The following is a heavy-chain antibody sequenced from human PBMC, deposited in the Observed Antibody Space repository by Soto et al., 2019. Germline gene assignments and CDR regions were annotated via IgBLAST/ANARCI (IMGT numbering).Heavy chain of an antibody. V-gene: IGHV4-59*01. CDR3: ARDPSIAARLRDLTLNQYGMDV. D-gene: IGHD6-6*01. CDR2: VFYSGST. CDR1: GGSISSSY. J-gene: IGHJ6*02. Sequence: PSETLSLTCTVSGGSISSSYWSWIRQPPGKGLEWIGYVFYSGSTNYNPSLKSRVTISVDTSKKQFSLQLSSVTAADTAAYYCARDPSIAARLRDLTLNQYGMDVWGQGTTVTVSS.